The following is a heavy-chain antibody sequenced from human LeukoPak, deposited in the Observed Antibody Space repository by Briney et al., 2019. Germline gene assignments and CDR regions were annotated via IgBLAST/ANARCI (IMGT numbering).Heavy chain of an antibody. Sequence: SVKVSCKASGGTFSSYAISWVRQAPGQGLEWMGGIIPIFGTANYAQKFQGRVTITTDESTSTAYMELSSLRSEDTAVYYCARDPPIGSSGYYYGLYYWGQGTLVTVSS. J-gene: IGHJ4*02. CDR2: IIPIFGTA. CDR1: GGTFSSYA. CDR3: ARDPPIGSSGYYYGLYY. D-gene: IGHD3-22*01. V-gene: IGHV1-69*05.